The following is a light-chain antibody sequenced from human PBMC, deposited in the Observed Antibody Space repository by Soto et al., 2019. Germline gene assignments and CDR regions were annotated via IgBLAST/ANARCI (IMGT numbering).Light chain of an antibody. CDR2: EVF. V-gene: IGLV2-8*01. CDR1: SSDVGGYNY. CDR3: SSYAGSNNFDV. J-gene: IGLJ1*01. Sequence: QSALTQPPSASGSPGQSVTISCTGTSSDVGGYNYVSWYQQHPGKAPKLMIYEVFKRPSGVPDRFSGSKSGNTASLTVSGLQAEDEAEYYCSSYAGSNNFDVFGTGTKLTVL.